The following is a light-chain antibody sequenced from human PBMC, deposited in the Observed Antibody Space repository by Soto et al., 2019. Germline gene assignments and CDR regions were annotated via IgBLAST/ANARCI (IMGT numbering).Light chain of an antibody. Sequence: SYELTQPPSVSVAPGKTARITCGGNNIGSKSVHWYQQKPGQAPVLVIYSDSDRPSGIPERFSGSNSGNTATLTISRVEAGDEADYYCQVWNSSSDPSVVFGGGTKLTVL. CDR2: SDS. CDR3: QVWNSSSDPSVV. CDR1: NIGSKS. V-gene: IGLV3-21*04. J-gene: IGLJ2*01.